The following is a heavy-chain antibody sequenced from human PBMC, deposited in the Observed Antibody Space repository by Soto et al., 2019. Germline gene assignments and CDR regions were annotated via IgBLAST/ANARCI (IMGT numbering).Heavy chain of an antibody. CDR2: IIPIFGTA. J-gene: IGHJ4*02. V-gene: IGHV1-69*05. D-gene: IGHD2-15*01. CDR1: GGTFSSYA. Sequence: GASVKVSCKASGGTFSSYAISWVRQAPGQGLEWMGGIIPIFGTANYAQKFQGRVTMTTDTSTSTVYMELSSLRSEDTAVYFCVREKGYFDLWGLGTLVTVSS. CDR3: VREKGYFDL.